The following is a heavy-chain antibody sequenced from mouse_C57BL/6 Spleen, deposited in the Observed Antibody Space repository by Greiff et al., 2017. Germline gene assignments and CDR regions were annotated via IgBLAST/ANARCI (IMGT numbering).Heavy chain of an antibody. CDR1: GYTFTSYW. Sequence: VQLQQSGAELVKPGASVKLSCKASGYTFTSYWMHWVKQRPGQGLEWIGMIHPNSGSTNYNEKFKSKATLTVDKSSSPAYMQLSSLTSEDSAVYYCASRDSSGYVDYWGQGTTLTVSS. J-gene: IGHJ2*01. CDR2: IHPNSGST. CDR3: ASRDSSGYVDY. V-gene: IGHV1-64*01. D-gene: IGHD3-2*02.